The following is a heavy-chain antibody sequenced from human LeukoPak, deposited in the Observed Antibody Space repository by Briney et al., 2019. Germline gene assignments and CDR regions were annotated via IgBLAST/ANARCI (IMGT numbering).Heavy chain of an antibody. CDR3: ARHTSSWYYFDY. CDR1: GFTVSSNY. CDR2: IYSGDST. V-gene: IGHV3-66*04. D-gene: IGHD6-13*01. Sequence: GGSLRLSCAASGFTVSSNYMSWVRQAPGKGLEWVSLIYSGDSTYHADSVKGRFTISRDNSKNTLYLQMNSLRAEDTAVYYCARHTSSWYYFDYWGQGTLVTVSS. J-gene: IGHJ4*02.